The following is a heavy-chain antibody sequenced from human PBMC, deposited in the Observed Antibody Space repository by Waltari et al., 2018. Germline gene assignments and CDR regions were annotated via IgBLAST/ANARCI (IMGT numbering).Heavy chain of an antibody. V-gene: IGHV3-53*02. CDR1: GFTVSSNY. CDR3: ARGNIAHFDY. Sequence: EVQLVETGGGLIQPGGSLRLSCAASGFTVSSNYMSWVRQAPGKGLEWVSVIYSVGSTYYAESVKGRFTISSDNSKNTLYLQMNSLRAEDTAVYYCARGNIAHFDYWGQGTLVTVSS. CDR2: IYSVGST. D-gene: IGHD6-13*01. J-gene: IGHJ4*02.